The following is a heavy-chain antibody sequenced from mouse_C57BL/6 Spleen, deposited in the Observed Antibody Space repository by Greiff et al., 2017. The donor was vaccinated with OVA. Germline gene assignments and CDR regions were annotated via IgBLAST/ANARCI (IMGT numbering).Heavy chain of an antibody. Sequence: QLQQPGAELVRPGSSVKLSCKASGYTFTSYWMHWVKQRPIQGLEWIGNIDPSDSETHYNQKFKDKATLTVDKSSSTAYMQLSSLTSEDSAVYYCASLAITTGVSYYAKDYWGQGTSVTVSS. CDR3: ASLAITTGVSYYAKDY. D-gene: IGHD1-1*01. V-gene: IGHV1-52*01. CDR2: IDPSDSET. CDR1: GYTFTSYW. J-gene: IGHJ4*01.